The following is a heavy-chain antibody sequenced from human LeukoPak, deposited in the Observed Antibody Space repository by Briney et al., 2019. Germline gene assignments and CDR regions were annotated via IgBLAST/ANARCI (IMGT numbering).Heavy chain of an antibody. CDR2: ISPSGDIT. J-gene: IGHJ4*02. V-gene: IGHV3-23*01. CDR3: AKDDAWLRFGE. D-gene: IGHD3-10*01. CDR1: GFTFSNHG. Sequence: GGSLRLSCAASGFTFSNHGMNWVRQAPGKGLEWVSGISPSGDITYYADSVKGRFTISRDNSKNTLYLEVISLTAEDTAVYYCAKDDAWLRFGEWSQGTLVAVSS.